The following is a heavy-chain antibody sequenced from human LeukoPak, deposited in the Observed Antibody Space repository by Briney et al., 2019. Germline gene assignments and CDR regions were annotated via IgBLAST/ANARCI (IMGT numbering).Heavy chain of an antibody. J-gene: IGHJ4*02. Sequence: GESLKISCRASGNRFSTNWIGWVRKMPGKGLEWMGVIYPGDSDTRYSPSFQGQATMSADKSISTAYLQWSSLKASDSAMYYCGRGGYSGYEFDYWGQGTLVTVSS. CDR1: GNRFSTNW. CDR2: IYPGDSDT. CDR3: GRGGYSGYEFDY. D-gene: IGHD5-12*01. V-gene: IGHV5-51*01.